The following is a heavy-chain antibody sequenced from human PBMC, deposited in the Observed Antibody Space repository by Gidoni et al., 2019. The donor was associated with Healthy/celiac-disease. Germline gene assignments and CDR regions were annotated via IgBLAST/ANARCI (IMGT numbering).Heavy chain of an antibody. CDR1: AYTFTASY. CDR3: ARGQDFWSGYYGGFFDY. V-gene: IGHV1-2*02. Sequence: QVQLVQSGAEGKKPGASVTVSCKASAYTFTASYMHWVRQAPGQGLWWMGWINPNSGGTNYAQKFQGRVTMTRDTSISTAYMGLSRLRSDDTAVYYCARGQDFWSGYYGGFFDYWGQGTLVTVSS. D-gene: IGHD3-3*01. CDR2: INPNSGGT. J-gene: IGHJ4*02.